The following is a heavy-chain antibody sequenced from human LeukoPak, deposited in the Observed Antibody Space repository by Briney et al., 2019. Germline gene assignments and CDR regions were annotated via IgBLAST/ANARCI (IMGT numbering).Heavy chain of an antibody. J-gene: IGHJ4*02. Sequence: SQTLSLTCTVSGGSISSGGYYWSWIRQPPGKGLECIGYIYHSGSTYYNPSLKSRVTISVDKSKNQFSLKLSSVTAADTAVYYCACRSYSSSWYLDYWGQGTLVTVSS. D-gene: IGHD6-13*01. CDR2: IYHSGST. CDR1: GGSISSGGYY. CDR3: ACRSYSSSWYLDY. V-gene: IGHV4-30-2*02.